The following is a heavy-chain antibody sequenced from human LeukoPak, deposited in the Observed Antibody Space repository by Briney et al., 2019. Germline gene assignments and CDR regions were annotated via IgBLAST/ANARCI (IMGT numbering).Heavy chain of an antibody. CDR2: INSDGSST. V-gene: IGHV3-74*01. Sequence: PGGSLRLSCAASGVTFSSYWMHWVRQAPGKGLVWVSRINSDGSSTSYADSVKGRFTISRDDAKNTLYLQMNTLKAEDTAVYHCATPYSSTRNVFDIWGQGTMVTVSS. J-gene: IGHJ3*02. CDR1: GVTFSSYW. D-gene: IGHD6-13*01. CDR3: ATPYSSTRNVFDI.